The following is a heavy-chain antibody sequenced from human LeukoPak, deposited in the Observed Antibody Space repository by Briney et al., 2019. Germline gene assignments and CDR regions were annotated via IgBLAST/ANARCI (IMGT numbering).Heavy chain of an antibody. Sequence: GKSLRLSCAASGFAFSSFGMHWVRQAPGKGLEYVALTSYDGNNEYYADSVEGRFTISRDNSKNTVYLQMNSLRAEDTAVYYCARDSYDFWSGYYSSSEFDYWGQGTLVTVSS. CDR3: ARDSYDFWSGYYSSSEFDY. CDR1: GFAFSSFG. D-gene: IGHD3-3*01. V-gene: IGHV3-30*03. J-gene: IGHJ4*02. CDR2: TSYDGNNE.